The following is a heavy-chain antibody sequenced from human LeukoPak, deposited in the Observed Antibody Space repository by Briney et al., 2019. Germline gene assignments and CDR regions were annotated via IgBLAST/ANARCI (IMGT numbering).Heavy chain of an antibody. Sequence: GGTLRLFCAASVFIFYDYCMSGVRQAPGKALEWGFGINWNGGSTGYADSVKGVFTIPRHNAKHSLSAEMKTLGCEDSAIFYCAKNGDRGAYCSGGSCYSYYYYYMDVWGKGTTVTISS. CDR1: VFIFYDYC. CDR2: INWNGGST. J-gene: IGHJ6*03. V-gene: IGHV3-20*04. CDR3: AKNGDRGAYCSGGSCYSYYYYYMDV. D-gene: IGHD2-15*01.